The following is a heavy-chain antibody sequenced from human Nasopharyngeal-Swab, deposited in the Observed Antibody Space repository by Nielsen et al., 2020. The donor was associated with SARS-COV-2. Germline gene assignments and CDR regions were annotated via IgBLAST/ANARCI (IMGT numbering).Heavy chain of an antibody. D-gene: IGHD1-26*01. CDR1: GYSFTSYW. CDR3: ARPLWSYADHFDY. J-gene: IGHJ4*02. V-gene: IGHV5-51*01. CDR2: IYPGDSDT. Sequence: GEFLKISCKGSGYSFTSYWIGWVRQMPGKGLEWMGIIYPGDSDTRYSPSFQGQVTISADKSISTAYLQWSSLKASDTAVYYCARPLWSYADHFDYWGQGTLVTVSS.